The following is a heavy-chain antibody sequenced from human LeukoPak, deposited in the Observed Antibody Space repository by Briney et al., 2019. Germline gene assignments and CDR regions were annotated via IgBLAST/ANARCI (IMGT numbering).Heavy chain of an antibody. V-gene: IGHV3-74*01. J-gene: IGHJ4*02. CDR1: GFTFSSCW. CDR3: ARVLYSSTWYDY. D-gene: IGHD6-13*01. Sequence: GGSLRLSCAASGFTFSSCWIHWVRQAPGKGLVWVSRINSDGSSTTYADSVKGRFTISRDNAKNTLYLQMNSLRAEDTAVYYCARVLYSSTWYDYWGQGTLVTVSS. CDR2: INSDGSST.